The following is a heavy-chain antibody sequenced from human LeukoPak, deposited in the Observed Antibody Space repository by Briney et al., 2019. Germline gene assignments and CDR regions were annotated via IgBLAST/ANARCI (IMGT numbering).Heavy chain of an antibody. V-gene: IGHV3-30*18. CDR3: AKALGYCSGGSCYVAFDI. CDR1: GFTFSSYA. CDR2: ISHDGNSK. Sequence: GGSLRLSCTASGFTFSSYAMSWVRQAPGKGLESVAVISHDGNSKYSADSVKGRFTISRDNSKNTLYLQMNSLRAEDTAVYCCAKALGYCSGGSCYVAFDIWGQGTMVTVSS. D-gene: IGHD2-15*01. J-gene: IGHJ3*02.